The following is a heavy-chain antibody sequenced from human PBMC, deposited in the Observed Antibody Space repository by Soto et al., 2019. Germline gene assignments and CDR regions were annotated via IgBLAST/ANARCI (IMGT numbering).Heavy chain of an antibody. CDR1: GGSISSGDYY. V-gene: IGHV4-30-4*01. J-gene: IGHJ4*02. D-gene: IGHD2-8*01. CDR2: IYYSGST. Sequence: PSETLSLTCTVSGGSISSGDYYWSWIRQPPGKGLEWIGYIYYSGSTYYNPSLKSRVTISVDTSKNQFSLKLSSVTAADTAVYYCAREGTNGVCYTDFDDWGQGTLVTLAS. CDR3: AREGTNGVCYTDFDD.